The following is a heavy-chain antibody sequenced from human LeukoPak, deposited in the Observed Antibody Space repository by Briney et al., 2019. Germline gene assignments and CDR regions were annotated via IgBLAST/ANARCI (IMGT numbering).Heavy chain of an antibody. D-gene: IGHD6-13*01. CDR1: GGSISSYY. J-gene: IGHJ3*02. CDR3: AREGSSWPHAFDI. CDR2: IYYSGST. Sequence: SETLSLTCTVSGGSISSYYWSWIRQPPGKGLEWIGYIYYSGSTNYNPSLKSRVTISVDTSKNQFSLKLSSVTAADTAVYYCAREGSSWPHAFDIWGQGTMVTVSS. V-gene: IGHV4-59*12.